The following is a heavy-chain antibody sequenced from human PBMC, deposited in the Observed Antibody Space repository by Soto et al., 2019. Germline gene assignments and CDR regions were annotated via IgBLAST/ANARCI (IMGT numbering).Heavy chain of an antibody. V-gene: IGHV4-4*07. CDR3: ARVPPVTTVTSDAFDI. D-gene: IGHD4-17*01. CDR1: GGSIGTHY. J-gene: IGHJ3*02. Sequence: QVQLQESGPGLVKPSETLSLTCTVSGGSIGTHYWNWIRQPAGKGLEWIGGVYISGSTDYHPSVNGRSSLSVDTSQNQFSLRLTSVTAADTALYYCARVPPVTTVTSDAFDIWGQGIMVIVSS. CDR2: VYISGST.